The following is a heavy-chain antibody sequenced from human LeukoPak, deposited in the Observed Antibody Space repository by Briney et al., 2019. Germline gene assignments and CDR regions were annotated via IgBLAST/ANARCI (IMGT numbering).Heavy chain of an antibody. CDR3: ARAPKGYAMIRGGWFDP. Sequence: PSETLSLTCTVSGGPITTTNYYWDWIRQPPGKGLEWIGYIYYSGSTYYNPSLKSRVTISVDTSKNQFSLKLSSVTAADTAVYYCARAPKGYAMIRGGWFDPWGQGTLVTVSS. D-gene: IGHD2-15*01. CDR2: IYYSGST. J-gene: IGHJ5*02. CDR1: GGPITTTNYY. V-gene: IGHV4-30-4*08.